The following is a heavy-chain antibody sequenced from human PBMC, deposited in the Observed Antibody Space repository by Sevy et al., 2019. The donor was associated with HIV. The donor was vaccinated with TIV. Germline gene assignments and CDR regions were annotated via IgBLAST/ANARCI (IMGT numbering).Heavy chain of an antibody. D-gene: IGHD3-22*01. Sequence: SETLSLTCTVSGGSISSYYWRWIRQPPGKGLEWIGYIYYSGSTNYNPSLMSRVTLSVDTSKNQFSLMLSSVTAADSAVYYCAGYDSCGSIDYWGQGTLVTVSS. J-gene: IGHJ4*02. CDR1: GGSISSYY. CDR2: IYYSGST. CDR3: AGYDSCGSIDY. V-gene: IGHV4-59*12.